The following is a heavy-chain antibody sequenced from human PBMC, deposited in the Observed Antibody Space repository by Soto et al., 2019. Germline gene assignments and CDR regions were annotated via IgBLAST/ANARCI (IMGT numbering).Heavy chain of an antibody. CDR2: ISWNSGNI. CDR3: VRSKGGYSYGTPFDY. CDR1: GFTFDDYA. Sequence: GGSLRLSCAASGFTFDDYAMYWVRQVLGKGLEWVSSISWNSGNIGYSDSVKGRFTTSRDNAENSLYLQINSLRPEYTALYYCVRSKGGYSYGTPFDYWGQGTLVTVSS. D-gene: IGHD5-18*01. J-gene: IGHJ4*02. V-gene: IGHV3-9*01.